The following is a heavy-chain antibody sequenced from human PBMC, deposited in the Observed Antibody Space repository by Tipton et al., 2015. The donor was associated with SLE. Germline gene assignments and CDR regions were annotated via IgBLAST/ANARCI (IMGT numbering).Heavy chain of an antibody. CDR3: ASELGIWVGY. J-gene: IGHJ4*02. V-gene: IGHV3-74*01. CDR2: INTDGRTT. CDR1: GFTFTKHW. D-gene: IGHD7-27*01. Sequence: SLRLSCAASGFTFTKHWMHWVRQAPGKGLMWVSRINTDGRTTNYADSVKGRFTISRDNAKNTLYLQMNSLRVEDTAVYYCASELGIWVGYWGQGTLVTVSS.